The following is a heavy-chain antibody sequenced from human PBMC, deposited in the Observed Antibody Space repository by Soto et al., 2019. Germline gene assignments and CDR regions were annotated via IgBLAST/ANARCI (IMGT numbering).Heavy chain of an antibody. D-gene: IGHD6-13*01. CDR2: ITSSGQSV. V-gene: IGHV3-11*01. J-gene: IGHJ6*02. CDR1: GFTFSDYY. CDR3: ARDARYASSWYGLDV. Sequence: QVQLVESGGGLVKPGGSLRLSCVASGFTFSDYYMNWIRQAPGKGLEWVEYITSSGQSVFYAESVKGRFTVARDNSKNSMYLQMDSLRADDTAIYYCARDARYASSWYGLDVWGQGTTVTVSS.